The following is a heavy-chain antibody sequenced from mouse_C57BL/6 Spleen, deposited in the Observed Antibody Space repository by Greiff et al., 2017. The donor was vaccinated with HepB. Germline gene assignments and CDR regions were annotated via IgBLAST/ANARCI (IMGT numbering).Heavy chain of an antibody. CDR1: GYTFTDYY. CDR2: IYPGSGNT. J-gene: IGHJ2*01. V-gene: IGHV1-76*01. CDR3: ARWGSSGYFDY. D-gene: IGHD3-2*02. Sequence: QVQLQQSGAELVRPGASVKLSCKASGYTFTDYYINWVKQRPGQGLEWIARIYPGSGNTYYNEKFKGKATLTAEKSSSTAYMQLSSLTSEDSAVYFCARWGSSGYFDYWGQGTTLTVSS.